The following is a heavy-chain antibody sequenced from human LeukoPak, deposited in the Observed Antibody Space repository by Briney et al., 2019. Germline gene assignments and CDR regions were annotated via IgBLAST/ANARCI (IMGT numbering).Heavy chain of an antibody. CDR2: IKQDGSEK. Sequence: GGSLRLSCAASGFTFSSYWMSWVRQAPGKGLEWVANIKQDGSEKYYVDSVKGRFTISRDNSKNTLYLQMNSLRAEDTAVYYCAKQTTNYDILTGYQTSYYFDYWGQGTLVTVSS. D-gene: IGHD3-9*01. CDR1: GFTFSSYW. J-gene: IGHJ4*02. CDR3: AKQTTNYDILTGYQTSYYFDY. V-gene: IGHV3-7*03.